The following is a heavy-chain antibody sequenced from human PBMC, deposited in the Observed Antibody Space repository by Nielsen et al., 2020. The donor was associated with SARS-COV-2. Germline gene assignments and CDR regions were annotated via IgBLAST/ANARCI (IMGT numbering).Heavy chain of an antibody. J-gene: IGHJ4*02. V-gene: IGHV4-34*01. CDR1: GGSFSSYY. CDR3: ARGRIYCSSTSCYEKEFDY. D-gene: IGHD2-2*01. Sequence: SETLSLTCAVYGGSFSSYYWGWIRQPPGKGLEWIGEINHSGSTNYNPSLKSRVTISVDTSKNQFSLKLSSVTAADTAVYYCARGRIYCSSTSCYEKEFDYWGQGTLVTVSS. CDR2: INHSGST.